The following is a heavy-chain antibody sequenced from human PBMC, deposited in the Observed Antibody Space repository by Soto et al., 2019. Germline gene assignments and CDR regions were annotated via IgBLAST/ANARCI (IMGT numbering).Heavy chain of an antibody. CDR3: ARDDSYGTRYFDY. CDR1: GFTVSSNY. Sequence: EVQLVESGGGLIQPGGSLRLSCAASGFTVSSNYMSWVRQAPGKGLEWVSVIYSGGSTYYADSVKGRFTISRDNSKNTLYLQMNSLRAEDTAVYYCARDDSYGTRYFDYWGQGTLVTVSS. V-gene: IGHV3-53*01. J-gene: IGHJ4*02. CDR2: IYSGGST. D-gene: IGHD5-18*01.